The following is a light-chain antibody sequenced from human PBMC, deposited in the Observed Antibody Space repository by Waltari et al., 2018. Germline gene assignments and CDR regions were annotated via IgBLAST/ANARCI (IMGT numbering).Light chain of an antibody. J-gene: IGLJ2*01. CDR3: SSYTGTNTVV. CDR2: DVN. Sequence: QAALTQPPSVSGSPGQSVTISCTGTSSDIGGYNYVSWYQQHPGKAPKLMIYDVNKRPSGVSNSFSGSKSGNTASLTISGLQAEDEADYYCSSYTGTNTVVFGGGTRLTVL. V-gene: IGLV2-14*01. CDR1: SSDIGGYNY.